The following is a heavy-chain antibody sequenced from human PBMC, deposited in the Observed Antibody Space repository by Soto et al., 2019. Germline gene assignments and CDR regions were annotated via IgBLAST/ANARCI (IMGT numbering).Heavy chain of an antibody. CDR1: GGSISSGGYY. Sequence: PSETLSLTCTVSGGSISSGGYYWSWIRQHPGKGLEWIGYIYYSGSTYYNPSLKSRVTISVDTSKNQFSLKLSSVTAADTAVYYCARDFTSSSGYWGPYYYYGMDVWGQGTTVTVSS. V-gene: IGHV4-31*03. J-gene: IGHJ6*02. CDR3: ARDFTSSSGYWGPYYYYGMDV. CDR2: IYYSGST. D-gene: IGHD3-22*01.